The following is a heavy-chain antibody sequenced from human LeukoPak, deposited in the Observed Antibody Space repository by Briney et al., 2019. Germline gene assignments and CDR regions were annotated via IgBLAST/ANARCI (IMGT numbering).Heavy chain of an antibody. CDR3: ARDLNDSSGYYFPYYYYGMDV. CDR1: GFTFSDYY. V-gene: IGHV3-11*01. Sequence: GGSLRLSCAASGFTFSDYYMSWIRQAPGKGLEWVSYISSSGSTIYYADSVKGRFTISRDNAKNSLYLQMNSLRAEDTAVYYCARDLNDSSGYYFPYYYYGMDVWGQGTTVTVSS. CDR2: ISSSGSTI. D-gene: IGHD3-22*01. J-gene: IGHJ6*02.